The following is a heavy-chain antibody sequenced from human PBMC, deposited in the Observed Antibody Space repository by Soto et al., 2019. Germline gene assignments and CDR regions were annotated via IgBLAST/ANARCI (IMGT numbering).Heavy chain of an antibody. V-gene: IGHV1-2*02. D-gene: IGHD3-3*01. J-gene: IGHJ5*02. CDR2: INPNSGAT. CDR1: GYTFTGYF. CDR3: ARGGGTILAPLP. Sequence: ASVKVSCKASGYTFTGYFMHWVRQAPGQGLEWMGWINPNSGATKYAQKFQGRVTLSRDTSIRTAYMELSGLRSDDTAVYYCARGGGTILAPLPWGQGTMVTVYS.